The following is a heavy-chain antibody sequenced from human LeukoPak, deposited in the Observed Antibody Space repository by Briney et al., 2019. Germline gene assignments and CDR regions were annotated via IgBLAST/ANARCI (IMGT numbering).Heavy chain of an antibody. J-gene: IGHJ4*02. CDR1: GYTFTGYY. Sequence: ASAKVSCKASGYTFTGYYMYWVRQAPGQGLAWVGWINPKSGGTNFAQKFQGRVTMTGDTSISTAYMELSRLRSDDTAVYYCASVVISDYDFWSGYYPLWGQGTLVTVSS. D-gene: IGHD3-3*01. CDR3: ASVVISDYDFWSGYYPL. V-gene: IGHV1-2*02. CDR2: INPKSGGT.